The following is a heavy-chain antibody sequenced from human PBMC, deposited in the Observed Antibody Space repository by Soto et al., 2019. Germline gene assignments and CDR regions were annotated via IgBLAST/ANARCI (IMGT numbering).Heavy chain of an antibody. V-gene: IGHV3-7*01. Sequence: HPGGSLRLSCAASGFTFSRYWMSWVRQAPGKGLEWVANIKQDGSEKYYVDSVKGRFTISRDNAKNSLYLQMNSLRAEDTAVYYCARDRYSYYDFWSGSLPYYYYGMDVWGQGTTVTVSS. CDR2: IKQDGSEK. D-gene: IGHD3-3*01. CDR1: GFTFSRYW. CDR3: ARDRYSYYDFWSGSLPYYYYGMDV. J-gene: IGHJ6*02.